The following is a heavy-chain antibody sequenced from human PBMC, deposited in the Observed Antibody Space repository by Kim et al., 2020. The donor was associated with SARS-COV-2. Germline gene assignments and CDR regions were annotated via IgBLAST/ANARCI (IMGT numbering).Heavy chain of an antibody. V-gene: IGHV3-11*06. CDR3: AREDDILTGSIDY. D-gene: IGHD3-9*01. J-gene: IGHJ4*02. Sequence: YGDSGRGRFTISRDNAKNLVYLQMDRLRAEDTAVYFCAREDDILTGSIDYWGQGILVTVSS.